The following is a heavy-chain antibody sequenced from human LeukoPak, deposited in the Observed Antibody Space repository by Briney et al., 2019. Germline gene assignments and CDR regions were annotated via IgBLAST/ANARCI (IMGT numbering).Heavy chain of an antibody. CDR2: LWYDGSTK. CDR3: ARDRWSYDSSGANWFDP. V-gene: IGHV3-33*01. D-gene: IGHD3-22*01. Sequence: GGSLDPPWPRLDLPLIAMACTGSGQAPGKGLEWGAVLWYDGSTKYYADSVKGRFTISRDNSKNTLYLQMNSLRAEDTAVYYCARDRWSYDSSGANWFDPWGQGTLVTVSS. CDR1: DLPLIAMA. J-gene: IGHJ5*02.